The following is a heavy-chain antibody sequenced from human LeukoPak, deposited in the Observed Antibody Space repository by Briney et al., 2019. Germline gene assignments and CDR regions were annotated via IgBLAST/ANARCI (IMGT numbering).Heavy chain of an antibody. CDR2: IIPIFGTA. CDR1: GGTFSSYA. D-gene: IGHD3-22*01. Sequence: SVEVSCKASGGTFSSYAISWVRQAPGQGLEWMGRIIPIFGTANYAQKFQGRVTITADKSTSTAYMELSSLRSEDTAVYYCARAGDSSGYYSDDAFDIWGQGTMVTVSS. J-gene: IGHJ3*02. V-gene: IGHV1-69*06. CDR3: ARAGDSSGYYSDDAFDI.